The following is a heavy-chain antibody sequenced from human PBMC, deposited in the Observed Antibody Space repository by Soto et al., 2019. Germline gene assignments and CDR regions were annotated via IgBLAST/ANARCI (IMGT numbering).Heavy chain of an antibody. CDR3: ARGGKNICGSTSCQHPRYYYYMDV. J-gene: IGHJ6*03. V-gene: IGHV4-34*01. CDR1: GGSFSGYY. Sequence: SETLSLTCAVYGGSFSGYYLSWIRQPPGKGLEWIGEINHSGSTNYNPSLKSRVTISVDTSKNQFSLKLSSVTAADTAVYYCARGGKNICGSTSCQHPRYYYYMDVWGKGTTVTVSS. D-gene: IGHD2-2*01. CDR2: INHSGST.